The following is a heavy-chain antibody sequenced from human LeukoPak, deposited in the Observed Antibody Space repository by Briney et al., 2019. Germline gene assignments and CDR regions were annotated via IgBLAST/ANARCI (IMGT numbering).Heavy chain of an antibody. J-gene: IGHJ3*02. D-gene: IGHD2-2*01. CDR3: ARSIVVVPAALVDAFDI. Sequence: GESLKISCKGSGYSFTSYWIGWVRQMPGKCLEWMGIIYPGDSDTRYSPSFQGQVTISADKSISTAYLQWSSLKASDTAMYYCARSIVVVPAALVDAFDIWGQGTMVTVSS. CDR2: IYPGDSDT. V-gene: IGHV5-51*01. CDR1: GYSFTSYW.